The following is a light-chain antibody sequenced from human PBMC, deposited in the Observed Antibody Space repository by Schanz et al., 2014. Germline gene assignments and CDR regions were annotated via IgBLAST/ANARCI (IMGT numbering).Light chain of an antibody. V-gene: IGKV1-6*01. Sequence: AIQMTQAPSSLSTSVGDTVTITCRARQGISDDLAWYQKKPGKAPKLLIYSASRLESGVPSRFSGSGSGTEFTLTISSLQPEDFASYYCLQDFDFPLTFGGGTKVEIK. J-gene: IGKJ4*01. CDR2: SAS. CDR1: QGISDD. CDR3: LQDFDFPLT.